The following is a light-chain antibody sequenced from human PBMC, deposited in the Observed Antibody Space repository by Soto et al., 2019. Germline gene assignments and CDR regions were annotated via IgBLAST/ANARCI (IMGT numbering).Light chain of an antibody. CDR3: QQYYSSAPSWT. CDR2: DAS. Sequence: DIEMTQSPSTLSLFVGDRVTITCRASQSISSWLAGYQQKPGKAPKLLIYDASSLKSGVPSRFSGSGTGTEFILTTSNQQTDDFATDYVQQYYSSAPSWTFGQGTKVQLK. CDR1: QSISSW. J-gene: IGKJ1*01. V-gene: IGKV1-5*01.